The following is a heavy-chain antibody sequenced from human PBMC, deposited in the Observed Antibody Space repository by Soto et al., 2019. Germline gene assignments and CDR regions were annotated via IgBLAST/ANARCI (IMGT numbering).Heavy chain of an antibody. CDR3: AKTTDGWFSAFAI. J-gene: IGHJ3*02. V-gene: IGHV3-23*01. CDR1: GFVFSSYA. D-gene: IGHD6-19*01. Sequence: EVQLLESGGGLVQPGGSLRLSCAASGFVFSSYAMSWVRQAPGKGLEWVSAISGSGTTAYYADSVKGRFIFSRDNPKNTMYLQMNSLRAEDTAVYFCAKTTDGWFSAFAIWGQGTVVTVSS. CDR2: ISGSGTTA.